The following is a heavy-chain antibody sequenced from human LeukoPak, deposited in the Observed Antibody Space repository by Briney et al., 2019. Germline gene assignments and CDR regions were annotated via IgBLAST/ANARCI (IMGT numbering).Heavy chain of an antibody. CDR1: GGSISSGGYY. Sequence: PSQTLSLTCTVSGGSISSGGYYWSWIRQHPGKGLEWIGYIYYSGSTYYNPSLKSRVTISVDTSKNQFSLRLSSVTAADTAVYYCARRMRGYSYGPYNWFDPWGQGTLVTVSS. CDR2: IYYSGST. J-gene: IGHJ5*02. CDR3: ARRMRGYSYGPYNWFDP. D-gene: IGHD5-18*01. V-gene: IGHV4-31*03.